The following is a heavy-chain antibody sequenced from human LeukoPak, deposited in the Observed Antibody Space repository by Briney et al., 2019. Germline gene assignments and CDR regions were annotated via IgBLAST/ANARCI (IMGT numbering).Heavy chain of an antibody. J-gene: IGHJ4*02. Sequence: GGSLRLSCAASGFTFSSYWMHWVRQGPGKGLVWVSRINNDGRSANYADSVKVRFTISRDNAKNTLYLQMNSLRAEDTAVYYCARDLRSPSDTNIAIDYWGQGTLVTVSS. V-gene: IGHV3-74*01. CDR1: GFTFSSYW. CDR3: ARDLRSPSDTNIAIDY. CDR2: INNDGRSA.